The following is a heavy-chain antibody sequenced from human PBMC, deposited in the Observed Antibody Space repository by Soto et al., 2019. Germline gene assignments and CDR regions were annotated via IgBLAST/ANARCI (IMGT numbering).Heavy chain of an antibody. CDR2: MNPNSGNT. D-gene: IGHD6-6*01. J-gene: IGHJ4*02. CDR1: GYTFTSYA. Sequence: QVQLVQSGAEVKKPGASVKVSCKASGYTFTSYAINWVRQATGQGLEWMGWMNPNSGNTGYAQKFQGRVTMTRDTSISTAYMELSSLRSEDTAVYYYARGQGSSSSNRRFGYDYWGQGTLVTVSS. CDR3: ARGQGSSSSNRRFGYDY. V-gene: IGHV1-8*01.